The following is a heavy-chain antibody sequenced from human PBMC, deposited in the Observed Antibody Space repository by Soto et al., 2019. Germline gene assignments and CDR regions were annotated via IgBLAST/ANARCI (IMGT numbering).Heavy chain of an antibody. J-gene: IGHJ5*02. CDR1: GYTFTSYG. V-gene: IGHV1-18*01. CDR3: ARNRPNYEILTGYDVPQSWFDP. D-gene: IGHD3-9*01. CDR2: ISAYNGNT. Sequence: GASVKVSCKASGYTFTSYGISWVRQAPGQGLEWMGWISAYNGNTNYAQKLQGRVTMTTDTSTSTAYMELRSLRSDDTAVYYCARNRPNYEILTGYDVPQSWFDPWGQGTLFTVSS.